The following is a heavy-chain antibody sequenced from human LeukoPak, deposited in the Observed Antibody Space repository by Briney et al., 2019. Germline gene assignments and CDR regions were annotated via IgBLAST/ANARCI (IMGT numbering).Heavy chain of an antibody. V-gene: IGHV3-23*01. CDR2: ISGSGGST. CDR1: GFTFSSYA. J-gene: IGHJ4*02. D-gene: IGHD6-13*01. Sequence: PGGSLRLSCAASGFTFSSYAMSWVRQAPGKGLEWASAISGSGGSTYYADSVKGRFTISRDNSKNTLYLQMNSLRAEDTAVYYCGKVKWVAAAALDYWGQGTLVTVSS. CDR3: GKVKWVAAAALDY.